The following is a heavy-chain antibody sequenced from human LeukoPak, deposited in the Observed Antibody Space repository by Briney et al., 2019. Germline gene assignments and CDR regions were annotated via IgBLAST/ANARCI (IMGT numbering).Heavy chain of an antibody. CDR1: GGSISSYY. CDR3: ARPLTISPYDAFDI. V-gene: IGHV4-59*01. Sequence: SETLSLTCTVSGGSISSYYWSWIRQPPGKGLEWIGYIYYSGSTNYNPSLKSRVTISVDTSKNQFSLKLSSVTAADTAVYYCARPLTISPYDAFDIWGQGTMVTVSS. J-gene: IGHJ3*02. D-gene: IGHD3-9*01. CDR2: IYYSGST.